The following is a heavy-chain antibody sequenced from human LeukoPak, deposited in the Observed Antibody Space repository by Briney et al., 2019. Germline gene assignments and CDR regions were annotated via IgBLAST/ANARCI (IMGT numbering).Heavy chain of an antibody. CDR2: IYYTGST. J-gene: IGHJ5*02. Sequence: SETLSLTCTVSGGSIGRYYWCWIRQPPGMGLEWIGYIYYTGSTNYNPSLKSRVTISLDTSKNQFSLQLSSVTAADTAVYYCARNKGRYGSGRVHFDPWGQGTLVTVSS. V-gene: IGHV4-59*08. CDR3: ARNKGRYGSGRVHFDP. CDR1: GGSIGRYY. D-gene: IGHD3-10*01.